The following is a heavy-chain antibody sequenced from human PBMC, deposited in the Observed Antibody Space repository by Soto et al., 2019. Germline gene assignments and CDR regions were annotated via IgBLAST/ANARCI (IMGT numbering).Heavy chain of an antibody. D-gene: IGHD5-12*01. CDR3: ASSIAPLKYSGYDPNEYYFDY. CDR1: GFTFSSYS. CDR2: ISSSSSTI. J-gene: IGHJ4*02. V-gene: IGHV3-48*01. Sequence: GGSLRLSCAASGFTFSSYSMNWVRQAPGKGLEWVSYISSSSSTIYYADSVKGRFTISRDNAKNSLYLQMNSLRAEDTAVYYCASSIAPLKYSGYDPNEYYFDYWGQGTLVTVSS.